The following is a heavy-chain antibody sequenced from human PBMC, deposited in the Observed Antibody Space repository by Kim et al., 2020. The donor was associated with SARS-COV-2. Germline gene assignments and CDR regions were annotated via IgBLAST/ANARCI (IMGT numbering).Heavy chain of an antibody. CDR3: AKEEVPVSGHDSYFDY. CDR2: ISWNSGSI. Sequence: GGSLRLSCAASGFTFGDYAMHWVRQAPGKGLEWVSGISWNSGSIGYADSVKGRFTISRDNAKNSLYLQMNSLRAEDTALYYCAKEEVPVSGHDSYFDYWGQGTLVTVSS. D-gene: IGHD5-12*01. CDR1: GFTFGDYA. V-gene: IGHV3-9*01. J-gene: IGHJ4*02.